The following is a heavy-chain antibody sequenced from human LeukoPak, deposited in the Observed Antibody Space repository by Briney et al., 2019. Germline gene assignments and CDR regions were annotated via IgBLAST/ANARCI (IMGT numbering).Heavy chain of an antibody. CDR3: AKAGHTDTTERDY. V-gene: IGHV3-23*01. CDR1: GFSFSAYA. J-gene: IGHJ4*02. D-gene: IGHD4-17*01. Sequence: PGGSLRLSCAASGFSFSAYAMSWVRQAPGKGLEWVAIITSTGSSTFYADSVKGRFTISRDNSKNTLFLQMNGLRAQDTALYYCAKAGHTDTTERDYWGQGTLVTVSS. CDR2: ITSTGSST.